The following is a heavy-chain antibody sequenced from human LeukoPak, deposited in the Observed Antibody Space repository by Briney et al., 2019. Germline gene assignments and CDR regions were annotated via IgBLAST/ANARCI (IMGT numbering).Heavy chain of an antibody. J-gene: IGHJ4*02. Sequence: GGSLRLSCAASGFTFSSYSMNWVRQAPGKGLEWVSYISSSSSTIYYADSVKGRFTISRDNAKNSLYLQMNSLRAEDTAVYYCAGAYDYVWGSYRPYYFDYWGQGALVTVSS. V-gene: IGHV3-48*01. CDR2: ISSSSSTI. CDR1: GFTFSSYS. CDR3: AGAYDYVWGSYRPYYFDY. D-gene: IGHD3-16*02.